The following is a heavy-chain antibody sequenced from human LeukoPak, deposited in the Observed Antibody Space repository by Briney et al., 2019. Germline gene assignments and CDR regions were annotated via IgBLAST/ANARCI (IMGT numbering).Heavy chain of an antibody. V-gene: IGHV4-34*01. D-gene: IGHD6-19*01. CDR1: GGSFSDYY. CDR3: ARGVQKSGWYLDS. Sequence: SETLSLTCGAHGGSFSDYYWTWIRQPPGRGLEWIGEISHIGNAIYSPSLTSRVTISIDTSHNQFSLKLTSVTAADTALYYCARGVQKSGWYLDSWGQGTLVTVSS. CDR2: ISHIGNA. J-gene: IGHJ4*02.